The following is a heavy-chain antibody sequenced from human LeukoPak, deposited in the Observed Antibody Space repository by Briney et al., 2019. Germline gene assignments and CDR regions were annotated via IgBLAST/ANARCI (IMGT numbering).Heavy chain of an antibody. D-gene: IGHD6-13*01. CDR3: AAGSWYYFDY. J-gene: IGHJ4*02. CDR1: GYSISSGYY. Sequence: SETLSLTCTVSGYSISSGYYWDWIRQPPGKGLEWIGTLSHSGSSYYNPSLKSRVTISVDTSKNQFSLKLSSVTAADTAVYYCAAGSWYYFDYWGQGTLVTVSS. V-gene: IGHV4-38-2*02. CDR2: LSHSGSS.